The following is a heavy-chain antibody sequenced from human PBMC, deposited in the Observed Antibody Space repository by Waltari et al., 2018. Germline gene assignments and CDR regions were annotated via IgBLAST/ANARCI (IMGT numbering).Heavy chain of an antibody. Sequence: QITLKESGPTLVKPTQTLTLTCTFSGFSLSTSGVGVGWIRQPPGKALEWLALIYWNDDKRYSPSLKSRLTSTTDTSKNQVVLTMTNMDPVDTATYYGAHRDDYGDYIAAYFDYWGQGTLVTVSS. CDR2: IYWNDDK. CDR1: GFSLSTSGVG. CDR3: AHRDDYGDYIAAYFDY. D-gene: IGHD4-17*01. V-gene: IGHV2-5*01. J-gene: IGHJ4*02.